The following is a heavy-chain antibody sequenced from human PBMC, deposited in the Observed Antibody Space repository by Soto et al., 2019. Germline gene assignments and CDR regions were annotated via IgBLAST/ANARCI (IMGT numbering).Heavy chain of an antibody. CDR3: AKVPYDFLSGYYPPLYFDY. J-gene: IGHJ4*02. D-gene: IGHD3-3*01. V-gene: IGHV3-23*01. CDR2: ISGSGGST. Sequence: EVQLLESGGGLVQPGGSLRLSCAASGFTFSSYVMSWVRQAPGKGREWVSGISGSGGSTYYADSVKGRFTISRDNSKNTLYLQMNSLRAEDTAVYYCAKVPYDFLSGYYPPLYFDYWGQGTLVTVSS. CDR1: GFTFSSYV.